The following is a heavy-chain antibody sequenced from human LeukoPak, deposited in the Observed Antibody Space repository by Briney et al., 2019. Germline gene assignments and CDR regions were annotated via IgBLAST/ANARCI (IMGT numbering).Heavy chain of an antibody. D-gene: IGHD3-22*01. CDR3: AKHVLFYYDSNGYWY. CDR1: GLTFSSYA. CDR2: ISGSGGST. Sequence: GGSLRLSCVVSGLTFSSYAMSWVRQAPGKGLEWVSAISGSGGSTYYADSVKGRLTISRENSKNTLYLQMSSLRAEDTAVYYCAKHVLFYYDSNGYWYWGQGTLVTVSS. V-gene: IGHV3-23*01. J-gene: IGHJ4*02.